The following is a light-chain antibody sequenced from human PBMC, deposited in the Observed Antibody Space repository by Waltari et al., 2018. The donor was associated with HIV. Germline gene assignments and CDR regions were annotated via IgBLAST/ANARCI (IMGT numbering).Light chain of an antibody. CDR3: DPRDSSGNNLV. CDR2: GKH. Sequence: SFELTQDPAVSVALGQTVRITCQGDSLRKYSASWYQQKPGQAPVLVIYGKHNRPSGIPDRFSGSSSGNTASLTITGAQAEDEADYYCDPRDSSGNNLVFGGGTRLTVL. CDR1: SLRKYS. J-gene: IGLJ2*01. V-gene: IGLV3-19*01.